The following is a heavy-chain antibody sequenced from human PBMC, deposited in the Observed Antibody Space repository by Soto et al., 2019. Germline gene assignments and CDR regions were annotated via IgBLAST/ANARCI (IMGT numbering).Heavy chain of an antibody. J-gene: IGHJ5*02. CDR3: ARNTVVAALTWFDP. Sequence: PSETLSLTCTVSGGSSGSGGYYCSWIRQHPGKGLEWIGYIYYSGSTYYNPSLKSRVTISVDTSKNQFSLKLSSVTAADTAVYDCARNTVVAALTWFDPWGQGTLVTVSS. CDR2: IYYSGST. CDR1: GGSSGSGGYY. D-gene: IGHD2-15*01. V-gene: IGHV4-31*03.